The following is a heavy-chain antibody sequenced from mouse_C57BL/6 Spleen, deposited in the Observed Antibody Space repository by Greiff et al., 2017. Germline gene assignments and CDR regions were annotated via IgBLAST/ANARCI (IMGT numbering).Heavy chain of an antibody. CDR1: GFTFSNYA. Sequence: DVHLVESGGGLVKPGGSLKLSCAASGFTFSNYAMSWVRQTPEKRLEWVATLSDGGSYTYYPDNVKGRFTISRDNAKNNLYLQMGHLKSEDTAMYYCARDYDGDWGQGTTLTVSS. V-gene: IGHV5-4*01. D-gene: IGHD2-3*01. CDR3: ARDYDGD. CDR2: LSDGGSYT. J-gene: IGHJ2*01.